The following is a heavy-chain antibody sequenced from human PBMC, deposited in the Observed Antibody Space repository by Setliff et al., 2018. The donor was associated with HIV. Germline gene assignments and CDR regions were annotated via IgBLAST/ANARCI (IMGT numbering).Heavy chain of an antibody. V-gene: IGHV3-15*06. Sequence: PGESLKISCAASGFTFSSYAMTWVRQAPGKGLEWVGRIKSKSDGGAVHYAAPVKGRFTISRDDSQDTLYLEMNSLTNEDTAMYYCTTYSSVYYHSDCWGQGTLVTVSS. CDR3: TTYSSVYYHSDC. J-gene: IGHJ4*02. CDR2: IKSKSDGGAV. CDR1: GFTFSSYA. D-gene: IGHD3-22*01.